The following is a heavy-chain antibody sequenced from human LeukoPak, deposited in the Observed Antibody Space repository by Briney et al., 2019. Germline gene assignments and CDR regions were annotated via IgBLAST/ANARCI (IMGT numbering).Heavy chain of an antibody. J-gene: IGHJ4*02. D-gene: IGHD5-12*01. V-gene: IGHV4-59*01. CDR2: IYYSGST. CDR1: GGSISSYY. Sequence: SETLSLTCTVSGGSISSYYWSWIRQPPGKGLEWIGYIYYSGSTNYNPSLKSRVTISVDTSKDQFSLKLSSVTAADTAVYYCARGGGGYSGYEDDYWGQGTLVTVSS. CDR3: ARGGGGYSGYEDDY.